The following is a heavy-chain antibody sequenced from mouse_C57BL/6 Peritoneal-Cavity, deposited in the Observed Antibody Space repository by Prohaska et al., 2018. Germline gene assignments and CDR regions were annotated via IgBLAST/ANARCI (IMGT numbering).Heavy chain of an antibody. CDR2: INPNNGGT. CDR1: GYTFTDYY. J-gene: IGHJ3*01. Sequence: LKLSCKASGYTFTDYYMNWVNQSHGKSLEWIGDINPNNGGTSYNQKFKGKATLTVDKSYSTAYMELLSMTSEESAVYYCGRTLFAYWGQATQLTAPA. CDR3: GRTLFAY. V-gene: IGHV1-26*01.